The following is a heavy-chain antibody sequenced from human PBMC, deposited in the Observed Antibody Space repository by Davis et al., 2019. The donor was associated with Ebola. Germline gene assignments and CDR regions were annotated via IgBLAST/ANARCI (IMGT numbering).Heavy chain of an antibody. J-gene: IGHJ4*02. Sequence: GGSLRLSCAASGFTFSSYEMNWVRQAPGKGLEWVSSISSSSSYIYYADSVKGRFTISRDNAKNSLYLQMNSLRAEDTAVYYCARGGVGATWGSDYWGQGTLVTVSS. CDR3: ARGGVGATWGSDY. V-gene: IGHV3-21*01. D-gene: IGHD1-26*01. CDR1: GFTFSSYE. CDR2: ISSSSSYI.